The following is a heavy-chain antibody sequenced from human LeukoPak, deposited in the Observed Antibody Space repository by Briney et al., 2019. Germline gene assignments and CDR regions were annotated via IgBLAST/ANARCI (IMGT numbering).Heavy chain of an antibody. Sequence: GASVKVSYKASGYTFANCAITWVRQAPGQGLEYMGWISVDNGDTNDAQMLQGRVTMTTDTSTNTAYMELRGLRSDDTAVYCCARANCAGDCYLKHWGQGTLVTVSS. D-gene: IGHD2-21*02. CDR1: GYTFANCA. J-gene: IGHJ4*02. V-gene: IGHV1-18*01. CDR2: ISVDNGDT. CDR3: ARANCAGDCYLKH.